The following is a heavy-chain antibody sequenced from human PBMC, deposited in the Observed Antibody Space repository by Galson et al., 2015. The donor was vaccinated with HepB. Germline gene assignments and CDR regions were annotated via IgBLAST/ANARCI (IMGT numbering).Heavy chain of an antibody. J-gene: IGHJ3*02. CDR2: ISSSSSTI. D-gene: IGHD6-19*01. CDR3: ARRIAVAGKGSFDI. CDR1: GFTFSSYS. V-gene: IGHV3-48*02. Sequence: SLRLSCAASGFTFSSYSMNWVRRAPGKGLEWVSYISSSSSTIYYADSVKGRFTISRDNAKNSLYLQMNSLRDEDTAVYYCARRIAVAGKGSFDIWGQGTMVTVSS.